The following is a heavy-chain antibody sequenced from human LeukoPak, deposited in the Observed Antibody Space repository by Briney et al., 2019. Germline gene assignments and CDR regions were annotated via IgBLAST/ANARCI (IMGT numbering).Heavy chain of an antibody. J-gene: IGHJ6*02. CDR2: ISYDGSNK. CDR3: ARPTLDGIAVAGTWYYGMDV. V-gene: IGHV3-30-3*01. Sequence: GSLRLSCAASGFTFSSYAMHWVRQAPGKGLEWVAVISYDGSNKYYADSVKGRFTISRDNSKNTLYLQMNSLRAEDTAVYYCARPTLDGIAVAGTWYYGMDVWGQGTTVTVSS. CDR1: GFTFSSYA. D-gene: IGHD6-19*01.